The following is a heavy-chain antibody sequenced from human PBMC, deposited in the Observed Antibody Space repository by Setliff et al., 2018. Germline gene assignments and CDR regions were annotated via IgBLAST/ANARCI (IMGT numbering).Heavy chain of an antibody. CDR1: GDSFSDYY. CDR3: ARDRTAYSYGLDV. CDR2: INHSGST. Sequence: SETLSLTCAVYGDSFSDYYWSWIRQPPGKGLEWIGEINHSGSTNYIPSLKTRVSMSVDTSKNQIALNLKSVTAADTAVYYCARDRTAYSYGLDVWGQGTTVTVSS. J-gene: IGHJ6*02. D-gene: IGHD5-18*01. V-gene: IGHV4-34*10.